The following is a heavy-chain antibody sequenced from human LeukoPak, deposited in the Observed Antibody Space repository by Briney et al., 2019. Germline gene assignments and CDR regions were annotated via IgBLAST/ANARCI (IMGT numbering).Heavy chain of an antibody. D-gene: IGHD4-11*01. J-gene: IGHJ4*02. CDR2: IYHSGST. V-gene: IGHV4-38-2*02. CDR1: GYSISSGYY. CDR3: ARVGLQYEHSI. Sequence: SETLSLTCTVSGYSISSGYYWGWIRQPPGKGLEWIGSIYHSGSTYYNPSLKSRVTISVDTSKNQFSLKLSSVTAADTAVYYCARVGLQYEHSIWGQGTLVTVSS.